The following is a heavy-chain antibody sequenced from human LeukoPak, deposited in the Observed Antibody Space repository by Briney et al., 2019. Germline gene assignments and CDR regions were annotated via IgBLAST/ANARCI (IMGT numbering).Heavy chain of an antibody. V-gene: IGHV3-23*01. CDR3: AKKGPQYIVVVPAAILN. Sequence: PGGSLRLSCAASGFTFSSYAMSWVRQAPGKGLEWVSAISGSGGSTYYADSVKGRFTISRDNSKNTLYLQMNSLRAEDTAVYYCAKKGPQYIVVVPAAILNWGQGTLVTVSS. CDR2: ISGSGGST. CDR1: GFTFSSYA. J-gene: IGHJ4*02. D-gene: IGHD2-2*02.